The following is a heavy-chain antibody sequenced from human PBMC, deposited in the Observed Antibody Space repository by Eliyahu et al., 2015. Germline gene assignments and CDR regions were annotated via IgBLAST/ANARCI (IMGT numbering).Heavy chain of an antibody. Sequence: QVQLQESGPGLVKPSETLSLTCTXSGGSXSSYYWSWIRQPPGKGLEWIGYIYYSGSTNYNPSLKSRVTISVDTSKNQFSLKLSSVTAADTAVYYCARWGVDHIGGDYWGQGTLVTVSS. CDR1: GGSXSSYY. V-gene: IGHV4-59*01. CDR3: ARWGVDHIGGDY. D-gene: IGHD3-10*01. J-gene: IGHJ4*02. CDR2: IYYSGST.